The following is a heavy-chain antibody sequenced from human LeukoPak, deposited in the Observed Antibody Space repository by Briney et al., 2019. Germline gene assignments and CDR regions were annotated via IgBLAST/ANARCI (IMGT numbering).Heavy chain of an antibody. CDR2: ISSSSSTI. D-gene: IGHD2-15*01. J-gene: IGHJ5*02. CDR3: ARDQGAVVAATFDRFDP. V-gene: IGHV3-48*01. CDR1: GFTFSTYS. Sequence: PGGSLRLSCAVSGFTFSTYSMNWVRQAPGKGLEWVSYISSSSSTIYYADSVKGRFTISRDNSKNTLYLQMNSLRAEDTAVYYCARDQGAVVAATFDRFDPWGQGTLVTVSS.